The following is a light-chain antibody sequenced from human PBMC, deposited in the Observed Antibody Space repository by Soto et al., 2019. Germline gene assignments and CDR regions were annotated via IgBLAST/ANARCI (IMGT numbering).Light chain of an antibody. V-gene: IGKV3-20*01. J-gene: IGKJ4*01. CDR3: QQYGSSPF. Sequence: EIVLTQSPGTLSLSPGERATLSCRASQSVSSSYLAWYQQKPGQAPRLLIYGASSRATGIPDRFSGSGSGPDLTLTISRLEPEDCAVYYCQQYGSSPFFGGGTKVELK. CDR1: QSVSSSY. CDR2: GAS.